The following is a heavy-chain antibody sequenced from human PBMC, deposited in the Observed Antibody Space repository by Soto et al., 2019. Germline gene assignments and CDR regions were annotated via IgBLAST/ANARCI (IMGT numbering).Heavy chain of an antibody. J-gene: IGHJ6*02. CDR3: ARSGYCSSTSCYWYYYYGMDV. D-gene: IGHD2-2*03. CDR1: GYSFTSYW. V-gene: IGHV5-51*01. CDR2: IYPGDSDT. Sequence: GESLKISCKGSGYSFTSYWIGWVRQMPGKGLEWMGIIYPGDSDTRYSPSFQGQVTISADKSISTAYLQWSSLKASDTAMYYCARSGYCSSTSCYWYYYYGMDVWGQGTTVTVSS.